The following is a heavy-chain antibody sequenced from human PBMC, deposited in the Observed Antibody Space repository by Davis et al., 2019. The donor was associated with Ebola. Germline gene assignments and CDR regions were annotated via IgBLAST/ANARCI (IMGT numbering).Heavy chain of an antibody. CDR2: ISGSSTYI. J-gene: IGHJ4*02. V-gene: IGHV3-21*01. Sequence: GESLKISCAASGFTVSSNYMNWVRQAPGKGLEWVSSISGSSTYIYYAESVKGRFTISRDNAENSLYLQMNSLRVEDTAIFYCARRSEGSDWLIDYWGQGTLVTVSS. CDR1: GFTVSSNY. CDR3: ARRSEGSDWLIDY. D-gene: IGHD6-19*01.